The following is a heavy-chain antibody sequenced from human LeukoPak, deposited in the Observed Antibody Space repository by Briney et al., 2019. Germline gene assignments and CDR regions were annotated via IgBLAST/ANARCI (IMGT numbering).Heavy chain of an antibody. CDR2: IIPIFGRT. CDR1: GGTFSSYA. J-gene: IGHJ6*04. Sequence: GASVKVSCKASGGTFSSYAISWVRQAPGQGLEWMGGIIPIFGRTNYAQKFQGRVTITADESTSTAYMELSSLRYEDTAVYYCARGEAYYYGSGSTYYYYYGMDVWGKGTTVTVSS. D-gene: IGHD3-10*01. CDR3: ARGEAYYYGSGSTYYYYYGMDV. V-gene: IGHV1-69*13.